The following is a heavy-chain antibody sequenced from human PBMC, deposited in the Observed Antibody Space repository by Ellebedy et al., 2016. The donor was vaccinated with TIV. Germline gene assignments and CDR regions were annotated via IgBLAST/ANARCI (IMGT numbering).Heavy chain of an antibody. J-gene: IGHJ4*02. Sequence: GESLKISCAASGFTXXCNYLRWVPQAPGKGLEGVSVIYSGGSTYYADSVKGRFTISRDKSKNTLSLQMNSLRAEDTAVASGASGTRYHSDYWGQGTLVTVSS. CDR1: GFTXXCNY. D-gene: IGHD1-1*01. CDR2: IYSGGST. CDR3: ASGTRYHSDY. V-gene: IGHV3-53*01.